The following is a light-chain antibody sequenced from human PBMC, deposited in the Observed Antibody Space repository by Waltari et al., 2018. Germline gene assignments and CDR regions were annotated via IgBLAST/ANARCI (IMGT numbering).Light chain of an antibody. CDR1: SSDVGGYNY. Sequence: QSALTQPASVSGSPGQSITIPCTGTSSDVGGYNYVSWYQQHPGKAHKLMIYDVSNRPSGVSNRFSGSKSGNTASLTISGLQAEDEADYYCSSYTSSSTVVFGGGTKLTVL. CDR3: SSYTSSSTVV. J-gene: IGLJ2*01. V-gene: IGLV2-14*03. CDR2: DVS.